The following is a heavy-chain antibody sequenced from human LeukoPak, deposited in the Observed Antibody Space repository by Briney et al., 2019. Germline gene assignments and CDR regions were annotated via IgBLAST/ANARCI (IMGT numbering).Heavy chain of an antibody. J-gene: IGHJ6*02. D-gene: IGHD3-10*01. CDR3: ARDEATMVRGEGPRYYYYGMDV. CDR1: GYTFTSYG. Sequence: ASVKVSCKASGYTFTSYGISWVRQAPGQGVEWRGWISAYNGNTNYAQKLQGRVTMTTDTSTSTAYMELRSLRSDDTAVYYCARDEATMVRGEGPRYYYYGMDVWGQGTTVTVSS. CDR2: ISAYNGNT. V-gene: IGHV1-18*01.